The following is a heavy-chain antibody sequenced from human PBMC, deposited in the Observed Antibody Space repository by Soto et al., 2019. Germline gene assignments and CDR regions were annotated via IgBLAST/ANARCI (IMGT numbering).Heavy chain of an antibody. Sequence: GGSLRLSGAASGLTFSASSMHWVRQAPGKGLEWLGRIRNKVGSYQTVYAAPVNGRLTISRDDSKSMAYLQMNSLTIEDTAVYYCCRPDPRWGSCEYWGQGTRVAVCS. CDR1: GLTFSASS. J-gene: IGHJ4*02. CDR2: IRNKVGSYQT. CDR3: CRPDPRWGSCEY. D-gene: IGHD2-21*01. V-gene: IGHV3-73*01.